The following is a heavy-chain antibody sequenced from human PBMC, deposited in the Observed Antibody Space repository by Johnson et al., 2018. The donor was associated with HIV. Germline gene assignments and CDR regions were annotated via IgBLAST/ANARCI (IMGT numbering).Heavy chain of an antibody. CDR2: VNSDGSST. CDR1: GFTFSSYW. V-gene: IGHV3-74*02. D-gene: IGHD2-15*01. Sequence: VQLVESWGVVVQSGGSLRLSCAASGFTFSSYWMHWVRQAPGKGLVWVSRVNSDGSSTSYADSVKGRFTISSDNSKNTLYLQMGSLRAEDMAVYYCARALGYCSGGSCPLDAFDIWGQGTMVTVSS. CDR3: ARALGYCSGGSCPLDAFDI. J-gene: IGHJ3*02.